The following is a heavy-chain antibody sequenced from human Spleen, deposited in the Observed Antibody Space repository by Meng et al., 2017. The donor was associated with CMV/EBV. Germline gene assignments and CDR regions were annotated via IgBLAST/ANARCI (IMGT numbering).Heavy chain of an antibody. D-gene: IGHD3-3*01. CDR3: ARGATIFGVPRYYGMDV. CDR2: ISAYNGNT. V-gene: IGHV1-18*01. Sequence: ASVKVSCKTSAYTFTSYTFSWVRQAPGQGLEWMGWISAYNGNTNYAQKLQGRVTMTTDTSTSTAYMELRSLRSDDTAVYYCARGATIFGVPRYYGMDVWGQGTTVTVSS. J-gene: IGHJ6*02. CDR1: AYTFTSYT.